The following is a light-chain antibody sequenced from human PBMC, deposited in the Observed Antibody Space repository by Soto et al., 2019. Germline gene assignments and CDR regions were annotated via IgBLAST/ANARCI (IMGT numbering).Light chain of an antibody. CDR2: AAS. Sequence: DIQLTQSPSFLSASVGDRGTITCRASQGISSYLAWYQQKPGKAPKLLIYAASTLQSGVPSRFSGSGSGTEFTLTISSLQPEDFATYYCQQLNSYPPLFTFGPGTKVDIK. CDR1: QGISSY. V-gene: IGKV1-9*01. CDR3: QQLNSYPPLFT. J-gene: IGKJ3*01.